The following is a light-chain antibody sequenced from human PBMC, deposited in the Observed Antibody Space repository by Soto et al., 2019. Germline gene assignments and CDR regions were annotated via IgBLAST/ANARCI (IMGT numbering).Light chain of an antibody. CDR2: GNS. J-gene: IGLJ2*01. CDR1: SSNIGAGYD. V-gene: IGLV1-40*01. Sequence: QAVVTQPPSVSGAPGQRVTISCTGSSSNIGAGYDEHWYQQLPGTAPKLLIYGNSNRPSGVPDRFSGSKSGTSASLAITGLQAEDEADYYCQSYDSSLSAYVVFGGGTKLTVL. CDR3: QSYDSSLSAYVV.